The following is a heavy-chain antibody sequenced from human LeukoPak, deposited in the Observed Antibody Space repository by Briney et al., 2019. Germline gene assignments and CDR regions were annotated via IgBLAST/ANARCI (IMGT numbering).Heavy chain of an antibody. CDR3: ATYTASSSFLTPFY. Sequence: GGSLRLSCAASGFTVSSNYMSWVRQAPGKGLEWVSVIYSGGSTYYADSVKGRFTISRHNSKNTLYLQMNSLRAEDTAVYYCATYTASSSFLTPFYWGQGTLVTVSS. CDR2: IYSGGST. D-gene: IGHD6-13*01. V-gene: IGHV3-53*01. J-gene: IGHJ4*02. CDR1: GFTVSSNY.